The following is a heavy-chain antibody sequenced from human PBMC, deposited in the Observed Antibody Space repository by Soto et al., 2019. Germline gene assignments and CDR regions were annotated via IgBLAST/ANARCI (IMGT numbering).Heavy chain of an antibody. Sequence: PSETLSLTCTVSGVSISNYYWSWIRQPPGKGLEWIGYIYYTGSTNHNPSLKSRVTISVDTSKNQFSLKLSSVTAADTAVYYCARLPYYGSGSPFDYWGQGTLVTVSS. CDR1: GVSISNYY. CDR3: ARLPYYGSGSPFDY. CDR2: IYYTGST. V-gene: IGHV4-59*08. J-gene: IGHJ4*02. D-gene: IGHD3-10*01.